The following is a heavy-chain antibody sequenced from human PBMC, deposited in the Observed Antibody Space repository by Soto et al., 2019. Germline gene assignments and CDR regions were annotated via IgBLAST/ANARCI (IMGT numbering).Heavy chain of an antibody. V-gene: IGHV3-23*01. CDR1: GLTFSSYA. Sequence: GALRVFSAASGLTFSSYAMSWVRQASGKGLEWVSAISGSGGSTYYADSVKGRFTISRDNSKNTLYLQMNSLRAEDTAVYYCAKELDPETGYYNLAIFDYWGQGTLVTGSS. J-gene: IGHJ4*02. CDR3: AKELDPETGYYNLAIFDY. D-gene: IGHD3-9*01. CDR2: ISGSGGST.